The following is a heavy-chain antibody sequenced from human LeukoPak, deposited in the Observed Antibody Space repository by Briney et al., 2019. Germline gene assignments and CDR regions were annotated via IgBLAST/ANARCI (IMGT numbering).Heavy chain of an antibody. V-gene: IGHV1-69*05. Sequence: GGSVTVSFMASGGTFINYAISWVRQAPGQGVEGMGGIIPIFGTANYAQKFQGRVTITTDESTSTAYMELSSLRSEDTAVYYCASSTIGYDILTGYYSDYYMDVWGKGTTVTVSS. J-gene: IGHJ6*03. CDR3: ASSTIGYDILTGYYSDYYMDV. CDR2: IIPIFGTA. CDR1: GGTFINYA. D-gene: IGHD3-9*01.